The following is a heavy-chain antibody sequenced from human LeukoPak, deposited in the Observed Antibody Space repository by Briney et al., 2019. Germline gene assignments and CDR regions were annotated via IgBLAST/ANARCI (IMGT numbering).Heavy chain of an antibody. J-gene: IGHJ4*02. V-gene: IGHV4-34*01. CDR1: GGSFSGYF. CDR3: ARFGSY. Sequence: SETLSLTCAVFGGSFSGYFWSWIRQPPGKGLEWIGEINPSGSTNYNPSLKSRVTISIDTSKNQFSLKLSSVTAADTAVYYCARFGSYWGQGILVTVSS. CDR2: INPSGST. D-gene: IGHD3-10*01.